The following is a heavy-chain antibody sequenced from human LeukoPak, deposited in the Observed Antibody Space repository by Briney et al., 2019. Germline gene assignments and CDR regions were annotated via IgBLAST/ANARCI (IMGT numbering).Heavy chain of an antibody. V-gene: IGHV1-2*02. Sequence: ASVKVSCKASGYTFTGYYMHWVRQAPGQGLEWMGWINPNSGGTNYAQKFQGRVTMTRDTSISTAYMELSRLRSEDTAVYYCARDTIVDTARVFDYWGQGALVTVSS. J-gene: IGHJ4*02. CDR3: ARDTIVDTARVFDY. CDR2: INPNSGGT. CDR1: GYTFTGYY. D-gene: IGHD5-18*01.